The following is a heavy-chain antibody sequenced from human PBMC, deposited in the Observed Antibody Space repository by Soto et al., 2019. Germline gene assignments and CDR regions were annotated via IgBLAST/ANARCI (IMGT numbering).Heavy chain of an antibody. CDR1: GFTFSSYA. V-gene: IGHV3-23*01. Sequence: GGSLRLSCAASGFTFSSYAMSWVRQAPGKGLEWVSAISGSGGSTYYADSVKGRFTISRDNSKNTLYLQMNSLRAEDTAVYYCANYRDYYYYYGMDVWGQGTTVTVSS. J-gene: IGHJ6*02. D-gene: IGHD1-26*01. CDR3: ANYRDYYYYYGMDV. CDR2: ISGSGGST.